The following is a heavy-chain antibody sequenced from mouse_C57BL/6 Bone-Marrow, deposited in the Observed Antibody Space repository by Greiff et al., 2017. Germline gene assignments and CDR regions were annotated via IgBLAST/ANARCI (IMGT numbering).Heavy chain of an antibody. CDR1: GFSLTSYA. CDR3: ARNDGSSSWFAY. J-gene: IGHJ3*01. Sequence: QVQLKESGPGLVAPSQSLSITCTVSGFSLTSYAISWVRQPPGKGLEWLGVLWTGGGTNYNSALKSRLSISKDNSKSQVFLQMNSLQTDDTARYYCARNDGSSSWFAYWGQGTLVTVSA. CDR2: LWTGGGT. V-gene: IGHV2-9-1*01. D-gene: IGHD1-1*01.